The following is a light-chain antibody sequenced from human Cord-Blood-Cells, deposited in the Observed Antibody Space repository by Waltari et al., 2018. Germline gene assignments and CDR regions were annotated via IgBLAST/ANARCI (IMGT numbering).Light chain of an antibody. V-gene: IGLV2-14*01. CDR3: SAYTSSSTYV. CDR2: EVR. Sequence: QSALTQPASVSGSPGQSITISCTGTSSDVGGYNHVSWYQQHPDKAPKLMIYEVRNRPSGVSNRFSVSKSGNTASLTISGLQAEDEADYYCSAYTSSSTYVFGTGTKVTVL. J-gene: IGLJ1*01. CDR1: SSDVGGYNH.